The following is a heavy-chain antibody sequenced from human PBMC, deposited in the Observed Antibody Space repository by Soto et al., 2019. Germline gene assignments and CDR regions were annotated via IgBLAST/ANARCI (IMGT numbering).Heavy chain of an antibody. Sequence: EVQLLESAGGLVQPGGSLSLSCAASGFTFSSYAMRWVRQAPGKGLEWVSAISGSGGNTYYADSVKGRFTISRDNSKNTLFFLLNSLRAEDTAVYYCAKCAGSSWYPDYWGQGTLVTVSS. CDR1: GFTFSSYA. D-gene: IGHD6-13*01. CDR3: AKCAGSSWYPDY. V-gene: IGHV3-23*01. J-gene: IGHJ4*02. CDR2: ISGSGGNT.